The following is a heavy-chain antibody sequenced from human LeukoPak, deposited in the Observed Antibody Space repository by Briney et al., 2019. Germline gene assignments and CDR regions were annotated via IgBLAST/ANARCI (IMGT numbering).Heavy chain of an antibody. D-gene: IGHD3-22*01. CDR2: ISSSSSYI. CDR3: ARASAMIVVVSKHFDY. Sequence: GGSLRLSCAASGFTFSSYSMNWVRQAPGKGLEWVSSISSSSSYIYYADSVKGRFTISRDNAKNSLYLQMNSLRAEDTAVYYCARASAMIVVVSKHFDYWGQGTLVTVSS. J-gene: IGHJ4*02. V-gene: IGHV3-21*04. CDR1: GFTFSSYS.